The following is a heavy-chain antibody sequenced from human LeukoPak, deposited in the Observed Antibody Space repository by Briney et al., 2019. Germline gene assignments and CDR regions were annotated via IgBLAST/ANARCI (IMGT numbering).Heavy chain of an antibody. CDR1: GFSFGSEA. CDR3: AKSRSGSANWALRIFDN. V-gene: IGHV3-23*01. Sequence: GRSLRLSCVVSGFSFGSEAMSWVRQAPGRGLEWVSSISPGGGTTYYADSVKGRFTISRDNSKNTLYVQMNSLRAEDTAIYYCAKSRSGSANWALRIFDNWGQGTLVTVSS. J-gene: IGHJ4*02. D-gene: IGHD3-10*01. CDR2: ISPGGGTT.